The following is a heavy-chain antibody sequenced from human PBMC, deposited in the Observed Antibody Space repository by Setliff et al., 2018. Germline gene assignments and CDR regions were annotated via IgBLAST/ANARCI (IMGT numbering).Heavy chain of an antibody. Sequence: SETLSLTCTVSGGPINSDRYYWGWIRQPPGKGLEWIGTVDHSGNTFYNPSLKSRVTISVDTSKNQLSLELASVTAADTAVYYCARRDSTGYYGYSFDFWGQGTLVTVSS. V-gene: IGHV4-39*01. D-gene: IGHD3-22*01. CDR2: VDHSGNT. CDR1: GGPINSDRYY. CDR3: ARRDSTGYYGYSFDF. J-gene: IGHJ4*02.